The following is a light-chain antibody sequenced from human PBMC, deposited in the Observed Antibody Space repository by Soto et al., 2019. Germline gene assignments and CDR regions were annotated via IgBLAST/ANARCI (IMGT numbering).Light chain of an antibody. CDR2: EVN. Sequence: SALAQPASVSGSPGQSITISCTGASGYVGTYSLVSWYQHHPGRTPKLIIYEVNKRPSGVPDRFSGSKSGNTASLTVSGLQAEDGADYYCSSYAVKKNFVVFGSGTKVTVL. CDR1: SGYVGTYSL. J-gene: IGLJ1*01. V-gene: IGLV2-23*02. CDR3: SSYAVKKNFVV.